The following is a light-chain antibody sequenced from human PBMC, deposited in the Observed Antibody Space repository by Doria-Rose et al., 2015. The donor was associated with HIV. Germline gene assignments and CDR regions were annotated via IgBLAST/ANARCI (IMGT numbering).Light chain of an antibody. CDR1: QSLLYTSKNY. J-gene: IGKJ3*01. CDR3: QQYYDTPS. V-gene: IGKV4-1*01. CDR2: WAS. Sequence: TQSPESLGMSLGERATLNCKSNQSLLYTSKNYLAWYQQEPGQPPKLSIYWASTRQSGVPARFSGSGSGTDFTLTISSLEAEDVAVYYCQQYYDTPSFGPGTTVDIK.